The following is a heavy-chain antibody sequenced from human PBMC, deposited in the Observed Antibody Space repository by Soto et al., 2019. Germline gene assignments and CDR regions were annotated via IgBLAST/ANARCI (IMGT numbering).Heavy chain of an antibody. CDR3: ARGILAAADAYYYYYYGMDV. Sequence: SETLSLTCAVYGGSFSGYYWSWIRQPPGKGLEWIGEINHSGITNYNPSLKSRVTISVDTSKNQFSLKLSSVTAADTAVYYCARGILAAADAYYYYYYGMDVWGQGTTLTL. CDR2: INHSGIT. CDR1: GGSFSGYY. V-gene: IGHV4-34*01. D-gene: IGHD6-13*01. J-gene: IGHJ6*02.